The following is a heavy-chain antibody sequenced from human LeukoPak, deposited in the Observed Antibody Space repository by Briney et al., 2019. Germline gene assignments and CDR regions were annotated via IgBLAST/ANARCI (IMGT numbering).Heavy chain of an antibody. CDR3: ACINTWFDS. V-gene: IGHV4-59*01. J-gene: IGHJ5*01. CDR1: GASIGNYY. Sequence: SETLSLICTVSGASIGNYYWSWIRQPPGKGLEWIGYINGRGSTNYNPSLKSRVTMSADASKNRFSLKLSSVTAADTAVYYCACINTWFDSWGQGTLVTVSS. CDR2: INGRGST. D-gene: IGHD2-8*01.